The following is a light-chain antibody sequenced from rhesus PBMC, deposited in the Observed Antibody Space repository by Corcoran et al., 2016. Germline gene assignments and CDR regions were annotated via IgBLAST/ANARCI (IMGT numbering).Light chain of an antibody. CDR1: QSLLHSDGFTY. V-gene: IGKV2-90*01. Sequence: DFVMTQTPLSLPVTPGEPASISCRSSQSLLHSDGFTYLDWYLQKPGQSPQLLIYVASRRASGVPVRCSGSGSGTDFTVKISRVEAEDVGLYYCMQATQFPFTFGPGTKLHIK. CDR2: VAS. J-gene: IGKJ3*01. CDR3: MQATQFPFT.